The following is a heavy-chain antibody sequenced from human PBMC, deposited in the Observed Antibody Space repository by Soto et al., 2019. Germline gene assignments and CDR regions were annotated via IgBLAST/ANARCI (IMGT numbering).Heavy chain of an antibody. Sequence: PSETLSLTCAVSGGSISSGGYSWSWIRQPPGKGLEWMGYIYHSGSTYYNPSLKSRVTISVDRSKNQFSLKLSSVPSADTAVYYCARVMTTDAESYYFDYCGQGTLVTVSS. CDR1: GGSISSGGYS. D-gene: IGHD4-17*01. CDR3: ARVMTTDAESYYFDY. CDR2: IYHSGST. V-gene: IGHV4-30-2*01. J-gene: IGHJ4*02.